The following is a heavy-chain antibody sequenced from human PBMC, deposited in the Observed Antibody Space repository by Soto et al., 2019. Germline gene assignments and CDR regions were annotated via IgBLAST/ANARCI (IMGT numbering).Heavy chain of an antibody. Sequence: VQLQRWGAGLLRPSETLSLTCAFYGGSFDDFYWSWVRQSPGKGLEWVGEISHDGGTNYSPSLASRVSISVDTSKNQFSLHLRSVTAADTGLYYCARGQLVWYGDLTPYHRDMDVWGQGTTVTVSS. CDR2: ISHDGGT. CDR1: GGSFDDFY. D-gene: IGHD3-10*01. J-gene: IGHJ6*02. V-gene: IGHV4-34*02. CDR3: ARGQLVWYGDLTPYHRDMDV.